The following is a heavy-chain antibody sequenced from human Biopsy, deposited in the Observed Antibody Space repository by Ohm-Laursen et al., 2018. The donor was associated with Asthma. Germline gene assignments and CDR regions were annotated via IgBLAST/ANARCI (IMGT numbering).Heavy chain of an antibody. CDR2: ISGSGGRT. J-gene: IGHJ4*02. V-gene: IGHV3-23*01. CDR3: AKGAGSGSYHFFHFDS. Sequence: SLRLSCSAPGLTFSSFAMTWVRLSPGKGPEWVAGISGSGGRTDYGDSVRGRFTISRDNSKNTLFLQMSSLRADDTAVYYCAKGAGSGSYHFFHFDSWGQGTPVTVSS. D-gene: IGHD3-10*01. CDR1: GLTFSSFA.